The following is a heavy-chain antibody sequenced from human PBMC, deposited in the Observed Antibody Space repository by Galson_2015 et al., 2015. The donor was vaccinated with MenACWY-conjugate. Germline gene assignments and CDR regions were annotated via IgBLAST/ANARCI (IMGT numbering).Heavy chain of an antibody. J-gene: IGHJ3*02. CDR2: TYYRSKWYF. CDR3: ASGGNYFFAFDI. Sequence: CAISGDSVSRFNTAWSWIRQSPSRGLEWLARTYYRSKWYFDYAVSVKSRIVINPDTSQNQLSLQLNSVTPEGTAVYYCASGGNYFFAFDIWGQGTMVTVSS. D-gene: IGHD1-26*01. V-gene: IGHV6-1*01. CDR1: GDSVSRFNTA.